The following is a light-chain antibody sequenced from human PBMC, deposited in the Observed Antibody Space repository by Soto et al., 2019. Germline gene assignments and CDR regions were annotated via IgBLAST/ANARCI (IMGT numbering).Light chain of an antibody. CDR2: VGS. J-gene: IGKJ1*01. V-gene: IGKV2-28*01. Sequence: DIVMTQSPLSLPVTPGEPASISCRCSQSLLHSNGYNYLDWYLQKPGQSPQVLIYVGSNRASGVPDRFSGSGSGTDFTLKISRAEAEDVGVYYCMQALQTPTFGQGTKVDIK. CDR1: QSLLHSNGYNY. CDR3: MQALQTPT.